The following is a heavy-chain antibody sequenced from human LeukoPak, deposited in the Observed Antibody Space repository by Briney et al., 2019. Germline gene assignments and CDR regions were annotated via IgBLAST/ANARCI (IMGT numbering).Heavy chain of an antibody. V-gene: IGHV1-18*01. CDR2: ISAYNGNT. J-gene: IGHJ5*02. Sequence: ASVKVSCKASGYTFTSYGISWVRQAPGQGLEWMGWISAYNGNTNYAQKLQGRVTMTTDTSTSTAYMELRSLRSDDTAVYYCARARRPYCSGGSCYSGFDPWGQGTLVTVSS. CDR3: ARARRPYCSGGSCYSGFDP. D-gene: IGHD2-15*01. CDR1: GYTFTSYG.